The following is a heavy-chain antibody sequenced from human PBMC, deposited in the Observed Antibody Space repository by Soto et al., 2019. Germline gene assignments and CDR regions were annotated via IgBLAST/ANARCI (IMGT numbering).Heavy chain of an antibody. CDR3: ARHAVPHVATINFDY. Sequence: PSETLSLTCTVSGGSISSYYWSWIRQPPGKGLEWIGYIYYSGSTNYNPSLKSRVTISVDTSKNQFSLKLSSVTAADTAVYYCARHAVPHVATINFDYWGQGTLVTVSS. J-gene: IGHJ4*02. D-gene: IGHD5-12*01. CDR1: GGSISSYY. CDR2: IYYSGST. V-gene: IGHV4-59*08.